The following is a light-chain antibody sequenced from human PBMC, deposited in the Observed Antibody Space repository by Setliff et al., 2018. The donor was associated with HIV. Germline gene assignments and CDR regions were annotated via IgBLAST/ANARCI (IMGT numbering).Light chain of an antibody. V-gene: IGLV2-14*03. J-gene: IGLJ2*01. Sequence: SVLTQPASVSGSPGQSITISCTGASSDVGGYDYVSWYQQHTGKAPKLIIYAVSNRPSGVSNRFSCSKSGNTASLTISGLQAEDEADYYCTSSTGSVILFGGGTKVTVL. CDR2: AVS. CDR1: SSDVGGYDY. CDR3: TSSTGSVIL.